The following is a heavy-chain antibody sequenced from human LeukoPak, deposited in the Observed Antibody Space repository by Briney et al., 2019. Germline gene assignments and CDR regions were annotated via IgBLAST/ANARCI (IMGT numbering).Heavy chain of an antibody. J-gene: IGHJ4*02. V-gene: IGHV3-21*01. CDR1: GFTFSSYS. D-gene: IGHD3-3*01. CDR2: ISSSSSYI. Sequence: PGGSLRLSCAASGFTFSSYSMNWVRQAPGKGLEWVSSISSSSSYIYYADSVKGRFTISRDNAKNSLYLQMNSLRAEDTAVYYCARGAKDTQYDFWSGSFDYWGQGTLVTVSS. CDR3: ARGAKDTQYDFWSGSFDY.